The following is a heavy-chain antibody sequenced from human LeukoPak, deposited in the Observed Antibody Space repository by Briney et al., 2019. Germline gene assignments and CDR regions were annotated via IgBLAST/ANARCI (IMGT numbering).Heavy chain of an antibody. J-gene: IGHJ6*02. Sequence: GGSLRLSCVASGFTFNSFAIHWGRQAPGKGLEWVAVIWYDGSNKYYGDSVKGRYTISRDNSKNTVYLQMNSLRGEETGVYYCAREGMVRGVIGYYYYGMDVWGPGNTGSVSS. CDR2: IWYDGSNK. CDR1: GFTFNSFA. CDR3: AREGMVRGVIGYYYYGMDV. V-gene: IGHV3-33*01. D-gene: IGHD3-10*01.